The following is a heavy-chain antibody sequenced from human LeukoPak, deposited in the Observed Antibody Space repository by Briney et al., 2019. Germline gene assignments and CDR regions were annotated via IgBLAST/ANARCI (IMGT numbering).Heavy chain of an antibody. J-gene: IGHJ4*02. CDR3: VKDVGGSYAFDY. CDR1: GFTFSRYA. V-gene: IGHV3-64D*09. CDR2: INDNGGRT. D-gene: IGHD1-26*01. Sequence: GESLRLSCSASGFTFSRYAMHWVRQAPGKGPEYVSGINDNGGRTHYGDSVKGRFSISRDNSKNTLHLQMSTLRAEDTALYYCVKDVGGSYAFDYWGQGILVTVAS.